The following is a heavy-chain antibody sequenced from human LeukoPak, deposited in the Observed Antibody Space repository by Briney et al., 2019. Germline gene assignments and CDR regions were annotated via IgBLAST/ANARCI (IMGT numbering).Heavy chain of an antibody. CDR1: GFTVRSNY. D-gene: IGHD7-27*01. J-gene: IGHJ4*02. V-gene: IGHV3-53*01. CDR3: ARRPPSNWGLDC. Sequence: GGSLRLSCAASGFTVRSNYMSWVRPAPGKGLEWVSVIYSSGSTFYADSVKGRFTISRDNSKNTLYLQMNSLRAEDTAVYYCARRPPSNWGLDCWGQGTLVTVSS. CDR2: IYSSGST.